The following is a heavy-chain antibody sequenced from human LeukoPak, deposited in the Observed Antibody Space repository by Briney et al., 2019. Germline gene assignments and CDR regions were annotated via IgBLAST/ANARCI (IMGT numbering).Heavy chain of an antibody. Sequence: ASVKVSCKASGYTFPSNGISWVRQAPGQGLEWMGWINAYNGNTNYAQKLQGRVTMTTDTSTSTAYMELRSLRSDDTAVYYCARLYCSRATWHLLFDYWGQRTLVTVSS. J-gene: IGHJ4*02. V-gene: IGHV1-18*01. CDR3: ARLYCSRATWHLLFDY. CDR1: GYTFPSNG. D-gene: IGHD2-2*01. CDR2: INAYNGNT.